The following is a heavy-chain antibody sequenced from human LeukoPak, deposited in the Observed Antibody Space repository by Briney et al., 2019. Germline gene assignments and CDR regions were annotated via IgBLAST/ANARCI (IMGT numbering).Heavy chain of an antibody. J-gene: IGHJ3*02. D-gene: IGHD6-13*01. V-gene: IGHV3-9*01. CDR3: AKGVRGIAAADDAFDI. Sequence: PGRSLRLSCAASGFTFDDYAMHWVRQAPGKGLEWVSGISWNSGSMDYADSVKGRFTISRDNAKNSLYLQMNSLRAEDTAVYYCAKGVRGIAAADDAFDIWGQGTMVTVSS. CDR2: ISWNSGSM. CDR1: GFTFDDYA.